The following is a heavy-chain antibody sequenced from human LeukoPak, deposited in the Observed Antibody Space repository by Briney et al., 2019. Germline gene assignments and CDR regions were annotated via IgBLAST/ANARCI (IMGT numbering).Heavy chain of an antibody. Sequence: GGSLRLSCAASGFTFSILDMSWVRQAPGQGLEWVSAISPGGGETFYADSVKGRFTISRDDSKDTLYLQMDSLRVDDTAVYYCVIRPPFPTVRGVTSDYWGQGTLVTVSP. CDR3: VIRPPFPTVRGVTSDY. CDR1: GFTFSILD. D-gene: IGHD3-10*01. J-gene: IGHJ4*02. CDR2: ISPGGGET. V-gene: IGHV3-23*01.